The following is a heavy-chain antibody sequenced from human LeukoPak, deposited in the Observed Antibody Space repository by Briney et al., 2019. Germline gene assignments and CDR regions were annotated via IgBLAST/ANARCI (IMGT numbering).Heavy chain of an antibody. CDR1: GDSISSGSYY. Sequence: PSETLSLTCTVSGDSISSGSYYWSWIRQPAGKGLEWIGRIYTSGSTNYNPSLKSRVTISVDTSKNQFSLKLSSVTAADTAVYYCAREPLWFGETRWGQGTLVTVSS. D-gene: IGHD3-10*01. CDR3: AREPLWFGETR. J-gene: IGHJ4*02. V-gene: IGHV4-61*02. CDR2: IYTSGST.